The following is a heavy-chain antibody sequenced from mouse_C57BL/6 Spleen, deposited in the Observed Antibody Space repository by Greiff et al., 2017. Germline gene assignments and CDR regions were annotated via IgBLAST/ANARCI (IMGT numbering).Heavy chain of an antibody. J-gene: IGHJ3*01. D-gene: IGHD3-2*02. CDR2: IYPRSGNT. CDR3: ASPEGSGIWFAY. CDR1: GYTFTSYG. Sequence: QVQLKQSGAELARPGASVKLSCKASGYTFTSYGISWVKQRTGQGLEWIGEIYPRSGNTYYNEKFKGKATLTADKSSSTAYMELRSLTSEDSAVYFCASPEGSGIWFAYWGQGTLVTVSA. V-gene: IGHV1-81*01.